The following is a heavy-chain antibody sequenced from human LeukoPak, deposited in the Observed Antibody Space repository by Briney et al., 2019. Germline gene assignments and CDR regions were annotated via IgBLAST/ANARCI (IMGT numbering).Heavy chain of an antibody. Sequence: PGGSLRLSCAASGFTFSSYTMSWVRQAPGKGLEWVSTISGSGVTTYYADSVKGRFTISRDNSKNTLYLQMSSLRDEDTAVYYCARKYCSSTNCYTPGSGGADYFDYWGQGTLVTVSS. D-gene: IGHD2-2*02. CDR3: ARKYCSSTNCYTPGSGGADYFDY. CDR1: GFTFSSYT. V-gene: IGHV3-23*01. J-gene: IGHJ4*02. CDR2: ISGSGVTT.